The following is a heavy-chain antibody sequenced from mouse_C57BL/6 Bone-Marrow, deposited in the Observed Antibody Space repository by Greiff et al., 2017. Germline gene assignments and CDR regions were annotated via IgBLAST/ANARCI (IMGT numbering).Heavy chain of an antibody. CDR1: GFTFSSYA. CDR2: ISSGGDYI. D-gene: IGHD1-1*01. V-gene: IGHV5-9-1*02. Sequence: EVMLVESGEGLVKPGGSLKLSCAASGFTFSSYAMSWVRQTPEKRLEWVAYISSGGDYIYYADTVKGRFTISRDNARNTLYLQMSSLKSEDTAMYYCTRVGYYYGSSWFAYWGQGTLVTVSA. CDR3: TRVGYYYGSSWFAY. J-gene: IGHJ3*01.